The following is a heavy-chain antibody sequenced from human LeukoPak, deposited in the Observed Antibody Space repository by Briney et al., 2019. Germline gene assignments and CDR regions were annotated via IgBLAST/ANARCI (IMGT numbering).Heavy chain of an antibody. Sequence: SETLSLTCTVSGWSISSGGFYWSWIPPHPGKGLEWVGDIYYSGSTYYSPSLKSRVTISVDTSKNQFSLKLSSVTAADTAVYYCARERGSSTGYYYYGMDVWGQGTTVTVSS. V-gene: IGHV4-31*03. CDR3: ARERGSSTGYYYYGMDV. D-gene: IGHD2-2*01. CDR1: GWSISSGGFY. J-gene: IGHJ6*02. CDR2: IYYSGST.